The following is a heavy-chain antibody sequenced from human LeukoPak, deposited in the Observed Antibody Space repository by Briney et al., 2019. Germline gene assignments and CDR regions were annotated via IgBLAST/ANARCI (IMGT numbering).Heavy chain of an antibody. Sequence: GGCLRLSCAASGFTFSSYAMHWVRQAPGEGLEWVAVISYDGSNKYYADSVKGRFTISRDNSTNTLYLQMNSLRAEDTAVYYCARDGTTLDAFDIWGQGTMVTVSS. J-gene: IGHJ3*02. CDR2: ISYDGSNK. D-gene: IGHD1-7*01. V-gene: IGHV3-30-3*01. CDR1: GFTFSSYA. CDR3: ARDGTTLDAFDI.